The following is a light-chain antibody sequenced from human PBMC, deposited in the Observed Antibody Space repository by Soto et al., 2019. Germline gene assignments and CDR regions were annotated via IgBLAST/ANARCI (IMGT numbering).Light chain of an antibody. V-gene: IGKV3-11*01. CDR3: QQRHMWPIT. Sequence: EVVLTQSPFTLSLSPGERATLSGRTVQSFLGLLAWYQQKPGQAPRLLIYDAYNRANGIPPRFSGSGSGTDFTLTISSLEPEDSAVYYCQQRHMWPITFGQGTRLEIK. J-gene: IGKJ5*01. CDR2: DAY. CDR1: QSFLGL.